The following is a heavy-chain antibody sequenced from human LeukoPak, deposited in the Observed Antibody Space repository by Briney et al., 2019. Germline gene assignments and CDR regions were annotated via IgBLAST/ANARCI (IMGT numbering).Heavy chain of an antibody. V-gene: IGHV3-23*01. J-gene: IGHJ4*02. Sequence: GGSLRLSCAASGFTFSSFAMSWVRQAPGKGLEWISVISASGGSTYYADSVKGRFTISRDNSKNTLHLQMNSLRAEDTAVYYCAKGISIYSYFDNWGQGTLVTVSS. CDR1: GFTFSSFA. CDR3: AKGISIYSYFDN. CDR2: ISASGGST. D-gene: IGHD3-16*02.